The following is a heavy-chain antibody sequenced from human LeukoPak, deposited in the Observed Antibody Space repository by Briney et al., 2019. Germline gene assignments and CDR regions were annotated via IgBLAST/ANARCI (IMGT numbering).Heavy chain of an antibody. V-gene: IGHV4-59*11. CDR1: GVSISNHY. Sequence: PSETLSLTCTVSGVSISNHYWSWIRQPPGKKLEYIGYISFSGSTNHNPSLKSRVSISLDTSKNQFSLNLKSVTAADTAVYYCARDQYHGSGTYAGFDPWGQGTPVTVSS. CDR3: ARDQYHGSGTYAGFDP. CDR2: ISFSGST. J-gene: IGHJ5*02. D-gene: IGHD3-10*01.